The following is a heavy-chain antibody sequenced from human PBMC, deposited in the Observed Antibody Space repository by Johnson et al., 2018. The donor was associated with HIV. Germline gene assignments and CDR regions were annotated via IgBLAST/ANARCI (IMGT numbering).Heavy chain of an antibody. Sequence: QVQLVESGGGVVQPGRSLRLSCAASGFTFSSYGMHWVRQAPGKGLEWVAFIRYDGSYKYYGDSVKGRFTISRDNSKNTLYMQMNSLRAEDTAVYYCAKDPVQGVGLDIWGQGTMVTVSS. CDR2: IRYDGSYK. J-gene: IGHJ3*02. V-gene: IGHV3-30*02. CDR3: AKDPVQGVGLDI. CDR1: GFTFSSYG. D-gene: IGHD2-8*02.